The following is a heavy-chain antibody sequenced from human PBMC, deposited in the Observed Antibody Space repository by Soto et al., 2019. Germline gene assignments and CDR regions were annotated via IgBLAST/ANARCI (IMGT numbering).Heavy chain of an antibody. Sequence: QLQLQESGPGLVKPSETLSLTCTVSGGSISSSTYYWGWIRQPLGKGLEWIGSIYYSGSTYDNPSLKSRVTMSVDTSKNQFSLKLSSVTAADTAVYYCARRGYYDSSAHDYWGQGTLVTVSS. V-gene: IGHV4-39*01. CDR1: GGSISSSTYY. D-gene: IGHD3-22*01. CDR2: IYYSGST. J-gene: IGHJ4*02. CDR3: ARRGYYDSSAHDY.